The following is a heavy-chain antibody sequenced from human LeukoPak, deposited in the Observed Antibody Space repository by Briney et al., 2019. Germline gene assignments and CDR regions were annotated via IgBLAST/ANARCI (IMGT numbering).Heavy chain of an antibody. CDR1: GYTFIDYY. Sequence: ASVKVSCKASGYTFIDYYIHWVRQAPGQGLEFLGWISPDSGGTNYPQKFQGRVTLTRDTSISTAYMELSRLRSDDTAVYYCARDLPPYYFDYWGQGTLVTVSS. V-gene: IGHV1-2*02. CDR3: ARDLPPYYFDY. CDR2: ISPDSGGT. J-gene: IGHJ4*02.